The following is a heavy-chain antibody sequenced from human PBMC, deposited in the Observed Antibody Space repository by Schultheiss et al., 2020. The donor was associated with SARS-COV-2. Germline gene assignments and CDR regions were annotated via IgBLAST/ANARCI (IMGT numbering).Heavy chain of an antibody. D-gene: IGHD6-13*01. CDR3: ARVVAAAGRRDFDAFDI. CDR2: IKQDGSEK. CDR1: GFTFSNAW. J-gene: IGHJ3*02. V-gene: IGHV3-7*03. Sequence: GESLKISCAASGFTFSNAWMNWVRQAPGKGLEWVANIKQDGSEKYYVDSVKGRFIMSRDNAKNSLYLQMNSLRDDDSAMYYCARVVAAAGRRDFDAFDIWGQVTRVTVSS.